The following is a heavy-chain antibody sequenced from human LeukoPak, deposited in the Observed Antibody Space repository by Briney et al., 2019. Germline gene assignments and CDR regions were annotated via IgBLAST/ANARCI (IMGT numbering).Heavy chain of an antibody. J-gene: IGHJ4*02. CDR3: ARDWTGHSYGLDY. CDR2: ISSSSSYI. V-gene: IGHV3-21*01. Sequence: GGSLRLSCAASGFTFSSYSMNWVRQAPGKGLEWVSSISSSSSYIYYADSVKGRFTFSRDNAKNSLYLQMNSLRAEDTAVYYCARDWTGHSYGLDYWGQGTLVTVSS. CDR1: GFTFSSYS. D-gene: IGHD5-18*01.